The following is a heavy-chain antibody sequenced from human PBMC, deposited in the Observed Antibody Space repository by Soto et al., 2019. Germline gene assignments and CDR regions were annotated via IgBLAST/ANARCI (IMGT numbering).Heavy chain of an antibody. CDR2: ISYSAKT. V-gene: IGHV4-38-2*01. CDR3: TRGAGAPWVRFDS. J-gene: IGHJ4*02. CDR1: VYSITSGFY. D-gene: IGHD3-22*01. Sequence: SETLSLTCVVSVYSITSGFYWGWVRQSPGKGLEWIGSISYSAKTFYNPSLASRLSIAVDTSMNQFSLRLTSVTAADTALYYCTRGAGAPWVRFDSWGQGTLVTVSS.